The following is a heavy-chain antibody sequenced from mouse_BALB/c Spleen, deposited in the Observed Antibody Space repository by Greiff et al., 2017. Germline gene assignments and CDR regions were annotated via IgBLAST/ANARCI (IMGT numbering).Heavy chain of an antibody. D-gene: IGHD2-2*01. J-gene: IGHJ4*01. CDR3: ARGLRLPYYAMDY. CDR2: IYPGDGDT. Sequence: VQLVESGAELARPGASVKLSCKASGYTFTSYWMQWVKQRPGQGLEWIGAIYPGDGDTRYTQKFKGKATLTADKSSSTAYMQLSSLASEDSAVYYCARGLRLPYYAMDYWGQGTSVTVAS. V-gene: IGHV1-87*01. CDR1: GYTFTSYW.